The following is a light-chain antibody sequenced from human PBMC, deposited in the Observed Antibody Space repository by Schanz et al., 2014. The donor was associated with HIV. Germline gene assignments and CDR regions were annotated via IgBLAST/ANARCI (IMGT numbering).Light chain of an antibody. J-gene: IGKJ1*01. CDR3: QQYNTLSRT. CDR2: GAS. V-gene: IGKV3-20*01. Sequence: EIVLTQSPGTLSLSPGERATLSCRASQSVSSSYLAWYQQKPGQAPRLLIYGASTRATGIPARFSGSGSGTEFTLTISSLQPDDFATYYCQQYNTLSRTFGPGTKVE. CDR1: QSVSSSY.